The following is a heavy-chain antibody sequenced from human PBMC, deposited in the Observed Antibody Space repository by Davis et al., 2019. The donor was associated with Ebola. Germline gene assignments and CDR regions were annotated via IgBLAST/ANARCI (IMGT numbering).Heavy chain of an antibody. CDR2: ISYDGSNK. CDR3: AKDEYGGNNY. J-gene: IGHJ4*02. V-gene: IGHV3-30*18. D-gene: IGHD4-23*01. Sequence: GESLKVSCAASGFTFSPYGMHWFRQPPGKGLEWVAVISYDGSNKYYADSVKGRFTISRDNSKNTLYLQMNSLRGEDTAVYYCAKDEYGGNNYWGQGTLVTVSS. CDR1: GFTFSPYG.